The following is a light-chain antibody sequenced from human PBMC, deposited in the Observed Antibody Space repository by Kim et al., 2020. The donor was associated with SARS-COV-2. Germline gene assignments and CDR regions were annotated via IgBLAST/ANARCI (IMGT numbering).Light chain of an antibody. CDR3: NSRDSSGDHLV. J-gene: IGLJ2*01. CDR2: GKN. CDR1: SLRIYY. Sequence: SSELTQDPAVSVALGQTVRITCQGDSLRIYYASWYQQKPGQAPALLMYGKNNRPSGIPDRFSGSSSRNTASLTITGAQAEDEADYYCNSRDSSGDHLVFGGGTQLTVL. V-gene: IGLV3-19*01.